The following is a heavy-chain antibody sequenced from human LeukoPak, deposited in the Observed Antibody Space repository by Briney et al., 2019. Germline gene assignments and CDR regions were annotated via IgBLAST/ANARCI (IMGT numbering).Heavy chain of an antibody. V-gene: IGHV4-39*01. Sequence: PSETLSLTCTVSGVSVSSGSYYWGWIRQPPGKGLEWIGSIYYSGSTYYNPSLKSRVTISVDTSKNQFSLKLSSVIAADTAVYYCARLPTGTFDYWGQGTLVTVSS. CDR2: IYYSGST. J-gene: IGHJ4*02. CDR3: ARLPTGTFDY. CDR1: GVSVSSGSYY. D-gene: IGHD1-1*01.